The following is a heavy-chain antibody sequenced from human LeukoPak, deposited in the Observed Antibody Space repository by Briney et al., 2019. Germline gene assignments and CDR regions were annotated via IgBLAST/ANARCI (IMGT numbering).Heavy chain of an antibody. Sequence: KPSETLSLTCAVYGGSFSGYYWSWIRQPPGKGLEWIGEIKHSGSTNYNPSLKSRVTISVDTSKNQFSLKLSSVTAADTAVYYCARKSRFLEWYHGDYYYYYMDVWGKGTTVTVSS. D-gene: IGHD3-3*01. CDR2: IKHSGST. V-gene: IGHV4-34*01. CDR1: GGSFSGYY. CDR3: ARKSRFLEWYHGDYYYYYMDV. J-gene: IGHJ6*03.